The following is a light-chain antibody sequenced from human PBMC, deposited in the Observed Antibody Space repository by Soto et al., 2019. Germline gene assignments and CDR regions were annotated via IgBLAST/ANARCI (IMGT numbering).Light chain of an antibody. V-gene: IGKV1-5*01. CDR3: QQWT. CDR2: DAS. J-gene: IGKJ1*01. CDR1: QSISNW. Sequence: DIQMTQSPSTLSASVGDSVTITCRASQSISNWLAWYQVKPVKAPKVLIYDASTLQRGVPSRFSGTGSGTEFTLTISSLQPDDFATYYYQQWTFGQGTKVEVK.